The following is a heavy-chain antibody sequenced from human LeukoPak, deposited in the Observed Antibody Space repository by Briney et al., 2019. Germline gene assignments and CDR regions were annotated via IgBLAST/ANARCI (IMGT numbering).Heavy chain of an antibody. CDR1: GGTFSSYA. D-gene: IGHD4-17*01. J-gene: IGHJ6*03. CDR2: IIPIFGTA. Sequence: ASVKVSCKASGGTFSSYAISWARQAPGQGLEWMGGIIPIFGTANYAQKFQGRVTITADESTSTAYMELSSLRSEDTAVYYCARTTVTTRYYYYYMDVWGKGTTVTISS. V-gene: IGHV1-69*13. CDR3: ARTTVTTRYYYYYMDV.